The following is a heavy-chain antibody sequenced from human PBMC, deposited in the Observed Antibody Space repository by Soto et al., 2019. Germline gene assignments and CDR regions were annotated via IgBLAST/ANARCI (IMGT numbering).Heavy chain of an antibody. V-gene: IGHV5-51*01. Sequence: GESLQISCYGSGYRFAINWLGLVPQMPGTDLEWMGIIYPCDSDTRYSPSFQGQVTISADKSLRTAYLQWTSLKASDTALYYCARTRSFTLGFYYDGMDVSGQGTTVTVSS. D-gene: IGHD6-6*01. J-gene: IGHJ6*02. CDR2: IYPCDSDT. CDR3: ARTRSFTLGFYYDGMDV. CDR1: GYRFAINW.